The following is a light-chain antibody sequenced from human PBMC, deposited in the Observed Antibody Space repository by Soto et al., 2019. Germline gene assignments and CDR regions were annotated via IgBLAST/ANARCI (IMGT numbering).Light chain of an antibody. Sequence: QSVLTQSPSVSGAPGQRVTISCTGSSSNIGGGYDVHWYQQLPGTAPKLLIHGDTKRPSGVADRFSGSKSGTSASLAITGLQAEDEADYYCQSYDRSLSAWVFGGGTKLTGL. CDR1: SSNIGGGYD. J-gene: IGLJ3*02. CDR2: GDT. V-gene: IGLV1-40*01. CDR3: QSYDRSLSAWV.